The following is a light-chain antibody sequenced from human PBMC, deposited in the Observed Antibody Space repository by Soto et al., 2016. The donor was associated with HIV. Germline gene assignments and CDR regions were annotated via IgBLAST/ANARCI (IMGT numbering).Light chain of an antibody. V-gene: IGLV3-21*03. CDR1: DIGSKS. J-gene: IGLJ1*01. CDR2: DDD. Sequence: SYVLPQPPSVSVAPGKTARITCGGNDIGSKSVHWYQQKPGQAPVLVVYDDDDRPSGIPERFSGSSSGNTATLTISRVEAGDEADYYCQVWDSSSDHLYVFGTGTKVTVL. CDR3: QVWDSSSDHLYV.